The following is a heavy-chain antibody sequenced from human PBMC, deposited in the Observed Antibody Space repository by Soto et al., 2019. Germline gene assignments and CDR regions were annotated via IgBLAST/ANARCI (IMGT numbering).Heavy chain of an antibody. CDR2: ISSSSSTI. J-gene: IGHJ4*02. CDR3: ARSIAVAGTPEFDY. CDR1: GFTFSSYS. V-gene: IGHV3-48*02. D-gene: IGHD6-19*01. Sequence: GGSLRLSCAASGFTFSSYSMNWVRQAPGKGLEWVSYISSSSSTIYYADSVKGRFTISRDNAKNSLYLQMNSLRDEDTAVYYCARSIAVAGTPEFDYWGQGTLVTVSS.